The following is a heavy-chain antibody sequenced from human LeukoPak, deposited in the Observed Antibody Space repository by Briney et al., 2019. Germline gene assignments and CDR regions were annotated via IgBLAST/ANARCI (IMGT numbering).Heavy chain of an antibody. CDR2: INSDGSSN. V-gene: IGHV3-74*01. CDR1: GFTFSSDG. Sequence: GGSLRLSCAASGFTFSSDGMHCVRQAPGKGLGWVSRINSDGSSNSYAASVKGRFTISRDNAKNTLYLQMNSLRAEETAVYYCASDLRERGYGEPRNNWFDPWGQGTLVTVSS. CDR3: ASDLRERGYGEPRNNWFDP. J-gene: IGHJ5*02. D-gene: IGHD4-17*01.